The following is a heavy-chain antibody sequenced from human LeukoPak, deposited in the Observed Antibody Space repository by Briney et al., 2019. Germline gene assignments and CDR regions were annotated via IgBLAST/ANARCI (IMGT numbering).Heavy chain of an antibody. CDR1: GFTFSSYT. CDR2: ISGTSPNI. Sequence: PGGSLRLSCAASGFTFSSYTMNWVRQAPGKGLEWVSAISGTSPNIFYADSVKGRFTISRDNAKNSLYPQMNSLRAEDTAVYYCARAHSGSYSYWGQGTLVTVSS. V-gene: IGHV3-21*01. D-gene: IGHD3-10*01. CDR3: ARAHSGSYSY. J-gene: IGHJ4*02.